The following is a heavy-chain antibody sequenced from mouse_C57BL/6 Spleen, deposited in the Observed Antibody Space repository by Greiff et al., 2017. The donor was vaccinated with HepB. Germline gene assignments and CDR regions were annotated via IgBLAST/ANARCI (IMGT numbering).Heavy chain of an antibody. D-gene: IGHD1-1*01. V-gene: IGHV1-64*01. CDR2: IHPNSGST. J-gene: IGHJ1*03. CDR1: GYTFTSYW. Sequence: VQLQQSGAELVKPGASVKLSCKASGYTFTSYWMHWVKQRPGQGLEWIGMIHPNSGSTNYNEKFKSKATLTVDKSSSTAYMQLSSLTSEDSAVYYCATNYYGSSYLRYFDVWGTGTTVTVSS. CDR3: ATNYYGSSYLRYFDV.